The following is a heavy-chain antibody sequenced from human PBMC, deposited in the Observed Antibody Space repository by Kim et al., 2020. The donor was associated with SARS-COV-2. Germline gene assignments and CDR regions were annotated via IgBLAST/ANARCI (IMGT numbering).Heavy chain of an antibody. CDR3: ARDHREWVQYTANWYFDL. D-gene: IGHD1-1*01. V-gene: IGHV4-59*01. CDR1: GGSISSYY. CDR2: IYYSGST. J-gene: IGHJ2*01. Sequence: SETLSLTCTVSGGSISSYYWSWIRQPPGKGLEWIGYIYYSGSTNYNSSLKSRVTISVDTTKNQFSLKLSSVTAADTAVYYCARDHREWVQYTANWYFDLWGRGTLVTVSS.